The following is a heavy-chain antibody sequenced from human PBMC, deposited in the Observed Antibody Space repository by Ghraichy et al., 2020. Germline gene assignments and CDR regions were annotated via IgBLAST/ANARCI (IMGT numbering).Heavy chain of an antibody. CDR1: GGTFSSYA. D-gene: IGHD5-18*01. Sequence: SVKVSCKASGGTFSSYAISWVRQAPGQGLEWMGGIIPIFGTANYAQKFQGRVTITADESTITAYMELSSLRSEDTAVYYCARDPHGGVSYGPSGFDPWGQGTLVTVSS. CDR3: ARDPHGGVSYGPSGFDP. J-gene: IGHJ5*02. V-gene: IGHV1-69*13. CDR2: IIPIFGTA.